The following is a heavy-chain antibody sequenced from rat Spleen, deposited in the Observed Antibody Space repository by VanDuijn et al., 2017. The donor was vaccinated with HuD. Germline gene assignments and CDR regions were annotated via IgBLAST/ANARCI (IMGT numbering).Heavy chain of an antibody. D-gene: IGHD1-11*01. CDR2: ISYDGSST. CDR3: ARHNDGGYDFDY. V-gene: IGHV5-29*01. Sequence: EVQLVESDGGLVQPGRSLKLSCAASGFTFSDYYMAWVRQAPTKGLEWVATISYDGSSTYYRDSVKGRFTISRDNAKSTLYLQMDSLRSEDTATYYCARHNDGGYDFDYWGQGVMVTVSS. CDR1: GFTFSDYY. J-gene: IGHJ2*01.